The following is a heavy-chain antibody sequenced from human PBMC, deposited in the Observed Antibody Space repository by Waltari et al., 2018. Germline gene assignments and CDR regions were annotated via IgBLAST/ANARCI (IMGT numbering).Heavy chain of an antibody. CDR3: ARGETAVLDY. J-gene: IGHJ4*01. D-gene: IGHD6-6*01. Sequence: EVQLVESGGGLIQPGGSLRLSCAASGVNINYNYMTWVRQAPGKGLEWVSVIYSGGRTDYPLSMKGRVTISRDTYKNLVFLEMKSLRAEDTAVYYCARGETAVLDYWGHGTLVTVSS. CDR2: IYSGGRT. V-gene: IGHV3-53*01. CDR1: GVNINYNY.